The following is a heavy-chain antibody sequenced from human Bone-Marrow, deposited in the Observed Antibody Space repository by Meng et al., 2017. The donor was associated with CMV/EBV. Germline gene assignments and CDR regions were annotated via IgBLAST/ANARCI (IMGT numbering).Heavy chain of an antibody. D-gene: IGHD3-3*01. J-gene: IGHJ4*02. Sequence: ASVKVSCKASGYTFTSYYMHWVRQATGQGLEWMGWMNPNSGNTGYAQKFQGRVTMTRNTSISTAYMELSSLRSEDTAVYYCASSTYYDFWSGLWGQGTLVTVSS. CDR2: MNPNSGNT. CDR3: ASSTYYDFWSGL. V-gene: IGHV1-8*02. CDR1: GYTFTSYY.